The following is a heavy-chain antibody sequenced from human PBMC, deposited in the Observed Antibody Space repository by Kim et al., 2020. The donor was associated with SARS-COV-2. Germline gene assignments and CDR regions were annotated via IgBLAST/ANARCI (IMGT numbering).Heavy chain of an antibody. CDR2: IRSKAYGGTT. V-gene: IGHV3-49*03. CDR3: TRVSVGGSYYWTHFDY. J-gene: IGHJ4*02. D-gene: IGHD1-26*01. Sequence: GGSLRLSCTASGFTFGDYAMSWFRQAPGKGLEWVGFIRSKAYGGTTEYAASVKDRFTISRDDSKSIAYLQMNSLKTEDTAVYYCTRVSVGGSYYWTHFDYWGQGTLVTVSS. CDR1: GFTFGDYA.